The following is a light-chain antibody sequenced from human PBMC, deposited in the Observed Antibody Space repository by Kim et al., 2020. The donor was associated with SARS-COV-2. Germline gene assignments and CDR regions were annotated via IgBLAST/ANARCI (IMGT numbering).Light chain of an antibody. CDR2: EAS. CDR3: QQYDTLWT. J-gene: IGKJ1*01. Sequence: ASVGNKVPIPSRASQIINNWLAWYQQKPGKAPKLLFYEASRLERGGPSRCSGSGSGSEFTLTITSLQPDDCATYYCQQYDTLWTFGPGTKVDIK. V-gene: IGKV1-5*03. CDR1: QIINNW.